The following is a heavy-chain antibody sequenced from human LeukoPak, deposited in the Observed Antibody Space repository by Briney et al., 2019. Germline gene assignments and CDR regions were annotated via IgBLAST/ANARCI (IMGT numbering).Heavy chain of an antibody. V-gene: IGHV5-10-1*01. CDR1: GYSFTTYW. CDR3: ARHAKAYGSSCDY. CDR2: IDPSDSYT. D-gene: IGHD6-13*01. Sequence: GESLKISCKGSGYSFTTYWISWVRQMPGKGLEWMGRIDPSDSYTNYSPSFQGHVTISADKSFSTAYPQWTSLKASDTAMYYCARHAKAYGSSCDYWGQGTLVTVSS. J-gene: IGHJ4*02.